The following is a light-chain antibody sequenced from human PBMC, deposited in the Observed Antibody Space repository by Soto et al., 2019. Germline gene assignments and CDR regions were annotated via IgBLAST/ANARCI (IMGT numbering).Light chain of an antibody. CDR3: QQHFNTPYT. J-gene: IGKJ5*01. CDR1: QSVANY. V-gene: IGKV1-39*01. CDR2: AAS. Sequence: DIQMTQSPSSLSASVGDRVTITCRASQSVANYLNWYQQKPGTAPKLLIFAASSLQSGVPSRFSGSGSGTDFTLTISSLQPEDFATYYCQQHFNTPYTFGQGTRLEIK.